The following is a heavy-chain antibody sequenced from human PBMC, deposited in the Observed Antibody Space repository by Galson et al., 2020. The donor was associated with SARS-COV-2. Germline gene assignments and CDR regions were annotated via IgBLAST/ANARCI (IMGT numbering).Heavy chain of an antibody. CDR1: PYSINNGYY. V-gene: IGHV4-38-2*02. D-gene: IGHD3-16*01. Sequence: SETLSLTCTVSPYSINNGYYWGWIRQPPGKGLEWIGTIYHSGNTYYNPSLKSRVTISADTSKNQLSLKLSSVTAADTAVYYCASLRIAFGEVMITHCDYGGQGTLVTVSS. CDR2: IYHSGNT. J-gene: IGHJ4*02. CDR3: ASLRIAFGEVMITHCDY.